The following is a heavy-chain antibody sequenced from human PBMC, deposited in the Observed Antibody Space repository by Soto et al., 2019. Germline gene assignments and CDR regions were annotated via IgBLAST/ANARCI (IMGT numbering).Heavy chain of an antibody. CDR1: GGSISSYY. J-gene: IGHJ4*02. Sequence: QVQLQESGPGLVKPSETLSLTCTVSGGSISSYYWSWIRQPPGKGLEWIGYIYYSGSTNYNPSLKSRVTISVDTSKNQFSLKLSSVTAADTAVYYGARDLANMNPYYFAYWGQGTLVTVSS. CDR3: ARDLANMNPYYFAY. V-gene: IGHV4-59*01. CDR2: IYYSGST.